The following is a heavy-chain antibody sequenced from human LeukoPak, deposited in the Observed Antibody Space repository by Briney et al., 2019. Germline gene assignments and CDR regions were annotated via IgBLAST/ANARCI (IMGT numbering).Heavy chain of an antibody. D-gene: IGHD3-9*01. CDR2: IYYSGST. Sequence: SETLSLTCTVSGGSISSYYWSWIRQPPGKGLEWIGYIYYSGSTNYNPSLKSRVTISVDTSKNQFSLKLSSVTAPDTAVYYCARRPPYDILTGYDRYYFDYWGQGTLVTVSS. CDR1: GGSISSYY. J-gene: IGHJ4*02. V-gene: IGHV4-59*08. CDR3: ARRPPYDILTGYDRYYFDY.